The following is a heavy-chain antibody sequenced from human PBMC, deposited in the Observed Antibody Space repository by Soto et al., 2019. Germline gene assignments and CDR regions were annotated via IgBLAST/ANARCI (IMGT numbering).Heavy chain of an antibody. CDR2: MSHSGGT. V-gene: IGHV4-34*01. CDR3: ARVERGTATTVVDAFDI. CDR1: GGFVSSGSYY. D-gene: IGHD1-1*01. J-gene: IGHJ3*02. Sequence: QVQLQQWGAGLLKPSETLSLTCAVYGGFVSSGSYYWSWIRQPPGKGLEWIGEMSHSGGTHFNPSLKSRFTISVDTSKNQFSLKMSSVTAADTVLYYCARVERGTATTVVDAFDIWGPGTMVTVSS.